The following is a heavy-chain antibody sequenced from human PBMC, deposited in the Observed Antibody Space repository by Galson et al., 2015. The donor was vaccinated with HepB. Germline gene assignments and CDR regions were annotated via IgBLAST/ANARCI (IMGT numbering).Heavy chain of an antibody. CDR2: ISGSGDRA. D-gene: IGHD1-26*01. CDR3: ARGYSNYWFSGLGY. CDR1: GFTFSTYA. Sequence: SLRLSCAASGFTFSTYAMNWVRQAPGKGLEWVAAISGSGDRALYADSVKGRFTISRDYSKNTLYLRMNSLRAEDTAVYYCARGYSNYWFSGLGYWGQGTLVTVSS. V-gene: IGHV3-23*01. J-gene: IGHJ4*02.